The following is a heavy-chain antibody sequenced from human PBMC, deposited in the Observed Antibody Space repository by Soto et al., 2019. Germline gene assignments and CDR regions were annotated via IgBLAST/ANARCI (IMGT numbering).Heavy chain of an antibody. CDR1: GGTFSSYA. V-gene: IGHV1-69*13. CDR2: IIPIFGTA. D-gene: IGHD2-8*01. J-gene: IGHJ4*02. CDR3: ARGKGPYCTNGVCGLWKKQLSFDY. Sequence: SVKVSCKASGGTFSSYAISWVRQAPGQGLEWMGGIIPIFGTANYAQKFQGRVTITADESTSTAYMELSSLRSEDTAVYYCARGKGPYCTNGVCGLWKKQLSFDYWGQGTLVTVSS.